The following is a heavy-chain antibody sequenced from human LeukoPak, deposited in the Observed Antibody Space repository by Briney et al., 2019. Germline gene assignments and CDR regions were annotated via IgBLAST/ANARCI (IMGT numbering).Heavy chain of an antibody. V-gene: IGHV3-53*01. Sequence: GGSLRLSCAASGFTVSSNHMSWVRQAPGKGLEWVSVTYSNGRTYYADSVKGRFTIPKDISKNTLYLQMNSLRAEDTAVYYCAREGIGYCTNGVCYHYYYYMDVWGKGTTVTVSS. CDR1: GFTVSSNH. CDR2: TYSNGRT. D-gene: IGHD2-8*01. CDR3: AREGIGYCTNGVCYHYYYYMDV. J-gene: IGHJ6*03.